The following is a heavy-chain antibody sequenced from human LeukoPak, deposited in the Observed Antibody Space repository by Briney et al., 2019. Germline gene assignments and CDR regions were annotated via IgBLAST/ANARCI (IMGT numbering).Heavy chain of an antibody. Sequence: GGSLRLSCAASGFTFSSYAMSWVRQAPGKGLEWVSAISGSGGSTYYADSVKGRFTISRDNSKNTLYLQMNSPRAEDTAVYYCAKVPQWSSFRFFDYWGQGTLVTVSS. CDR2: ISGSGGST. D-gene: IGHD6-13*01. CDR3: AKVPQWSSFRFFDY. CDR1: GFTFSSYA. V-gene: IGHV3-23*01. J-gene: IGHJ4*02.